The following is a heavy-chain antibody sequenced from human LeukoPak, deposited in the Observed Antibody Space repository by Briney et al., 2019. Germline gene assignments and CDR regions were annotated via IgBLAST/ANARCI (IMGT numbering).Heavy chain of an antibody. CDR2: ISGGGGST. CDR3: AKGRGYSYAYDFDY. CDR1: GFTFSSYS. J-gene: IGHJ4*02. Sequence: PGGSLRLSCAASGFTFSSYSMNWVRQAPGKGLEWVSFISGGGGSTYYADSVKGRFAISRDNSKNTLYLQMNSLRAEDTAVYYCAKGRGYSYAYDFDYWGQGTLVTVSS. D-gene: IGHD5-18*01. V-gene: IGHV3-23*01.